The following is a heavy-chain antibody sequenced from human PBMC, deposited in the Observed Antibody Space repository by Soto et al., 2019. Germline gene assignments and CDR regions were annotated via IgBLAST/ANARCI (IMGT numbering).Heavy chain of an antibody. V-gene: IGHV4-30-2*01. Sequence: QLQLQESGSGLVKPSQTLSLTCAVSGGSMSSGGYSWSWIRQPPGKGLEWIGYIYHNGSPYYNPSLKGRVTISVDRPKNQFSRKLGSGPAAATAVYYCARVPDVWGKGTTVTFSS. CDR1: GGSMSSGGYS. J-gene: IGHJ6*04. CDR2: IYHNGSP. CDR3: ARVPDV.